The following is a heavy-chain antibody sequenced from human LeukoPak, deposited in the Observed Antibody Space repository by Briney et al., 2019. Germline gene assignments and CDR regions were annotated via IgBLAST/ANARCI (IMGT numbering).Heavy chain of an antibody. V-gene: IGHV4-4*07. D-gene: IGHD3-22*01. CDR2: SYTSGST. J-gene: IGHJ4*02. CDR3: ARPGYYDSSGPFDY. CDR1: GGSISSYY. Sequence: SVTLSLMCTVSGGSISSYYWSWIRQPAGKGLEWIGRSYTSGSTDYSPCLKSRVTMSVDTCKIQFSLRLTAVTAADTAVYYCARPGYYDSSGPFDYWSQGTLVTVSS.